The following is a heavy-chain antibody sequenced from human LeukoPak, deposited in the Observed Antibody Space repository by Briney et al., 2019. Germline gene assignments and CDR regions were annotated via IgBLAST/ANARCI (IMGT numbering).Heavy chain of an antibody. V-gene: IGHV4-34*01. CDR1: GGSFSGYY. D-gene: IGHD2-2*01. CDR3: ARGKRVNVVARKSYYMDV. Sequence: SETLSLTCAVYGGSFSGYYWSWIRQPPGKGLEWIGEINHSGSTNYNPSLKSRVTISVDTSKNQFSLKLSSVTAADTAVYYCARGKRVNVVARKSYYMDVWGKGTTVTVSS. CDR2: INHSGST. J-gene: IGHJ6*03.